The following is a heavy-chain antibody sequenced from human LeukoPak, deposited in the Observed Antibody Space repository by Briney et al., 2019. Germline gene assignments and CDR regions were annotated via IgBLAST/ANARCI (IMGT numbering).Heavy chain of an antibody. CDR1: GFTFSDYY. CDR2: ISSSGSTI. V-gene: IGHV3-11*01. Sequence: GGSLRLSCAASGFTFSDYYMSWIRQAPGKRLEWVSYISSSGSTIYYADSVKGRFTISRDNAKNSLYLQMNSLRAEDTAVYYCARGLDAADYYFDYWGQGTLVTVSS. D-gene: IGHD5-18*01. CDR3: ARGLDAADYYFDY. J-gene: IGHJ4*02.